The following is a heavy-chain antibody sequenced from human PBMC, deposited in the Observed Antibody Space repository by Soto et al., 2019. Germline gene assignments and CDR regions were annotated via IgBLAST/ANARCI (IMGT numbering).Heavy chain of an antibody. CDR1: GYTFTSYA. CDR3: ARVYVPATPYYYYYYMEV. D-gene: IGHD2-2*01. CDR2: INAGNGNT. Sequence: ASVKVSCKASGYTFTSYAMHWVRQAPGQRLEWMGWINAGNGNTKYSQKFQGRVTITRDTSASTAYMELSSLRSEDTAVYYCARVYVPATPYYYYYYMEVWGKGTTVTVSS. V-gene: IGHV1-3*01. J-gene: IGHJ6*03.